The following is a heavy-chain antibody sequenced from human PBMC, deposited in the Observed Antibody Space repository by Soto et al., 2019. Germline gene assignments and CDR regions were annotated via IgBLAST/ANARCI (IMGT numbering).Heavy chain of an antibody. D-gene: IGHD2-15*01. CDR1: GFSFSSYS. V-gene: IGHV3-48*01. CDR3: ARDREYGSGGRCYGTGSDY. Sequence: EVQLVESGGVLVQPGGSLRLSCVASGFSFSSYSMNWVRQAPGQGLEWVSDISSSSSTIDYADSVKGRFTISRDNAKNSLYLQMNSLRAEDTAVYYCARDREYGSGGRCYGTGSDYWGQGTLVTVSS. J-gene: IGHJ4*02. CDR2: ISSSSSTI.